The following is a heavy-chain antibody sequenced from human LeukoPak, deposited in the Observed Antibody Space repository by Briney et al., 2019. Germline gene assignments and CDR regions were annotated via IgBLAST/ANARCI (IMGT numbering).Heavy chain of an antibody. Sequence: GRSLRLSCAASGFTFDDYDMHWVRQAPGKGLEWDSGISWNSGSIGYADSVRGRFTISRDNAKNSLYLQMNSLRAEDTALYYCAKDGGYGSGSYYPGYFDYWGQGTLVTVSS. CDR2: ISWNSGSI. CDR1: GFTFDDYD. CDR3: AKDGGYGSGSYYPGYFDY. V-gene: IGHV3-9*01. D-gene: IGHD3-10*01. J-gene: IGHJ4*02.